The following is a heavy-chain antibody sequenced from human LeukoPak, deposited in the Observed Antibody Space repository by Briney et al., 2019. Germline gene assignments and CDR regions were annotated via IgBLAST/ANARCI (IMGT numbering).Heavy chain of an antibody. CDR3: ARDVWSGYYTYFDY. V-gene: IGHV4-30-4*01. CDR1: GGSISSGDYY. Sequence: SETLSLTCTVSGGSISSGDYYWSWIRQPPGKGLEWIGYIYYSGCTYYNPSLKSRVTISVDTSKNQFSLKLSSVTAADTAVYYCARDVWSGYYTYFDYWGQGTLVTVSS. CDR2: IYYSGCT. J-gene: IGHJ4*02. D-gene: IGHD3-3*01.